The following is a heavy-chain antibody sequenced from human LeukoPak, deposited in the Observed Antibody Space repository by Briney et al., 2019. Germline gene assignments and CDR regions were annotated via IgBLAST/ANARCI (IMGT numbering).Heavy chain of an antibody. V-gene: IGHV1-8*01. CDR1: GYTFTSYD. CDR2: MNPNSGNT. D-gene: IGHD1-7*01. J-gene: IGHJ6*03. Sequence: ASVKVSCKASGYTFTSYDINWVRQATGQGLEWMGWMNPNSGNTGYAQKFQGRVTITRNTSISTAYMELSSLRSEDTAVYYCARGNYVGYYYYYMDAWGKGTTVTVSS. CDR3: ARGNYVGYYYYYMDA.